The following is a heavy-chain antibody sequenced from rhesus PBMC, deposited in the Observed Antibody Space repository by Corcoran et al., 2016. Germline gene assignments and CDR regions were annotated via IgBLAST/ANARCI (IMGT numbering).Heavy chain of an antibody. V-gene: IGHV4S14*01. J-gene: IGHJ5-2*02. CDR3: ARYFDSLDV. CDR1: GYSISSGYY. D-gene: IGHD2-27*01. Sequence: QVQLQESGPGLVKPSETLSLTCAVSGYSISSGYYWGWIRQPPGKGLAWIGLISSGGSNYLNPSRKSRVTMSTDTSKNQFALKLSSVTAGDTAVYYCARYFDSLDVWGRGVLVTVSS. CDR2: ISSGGSN.